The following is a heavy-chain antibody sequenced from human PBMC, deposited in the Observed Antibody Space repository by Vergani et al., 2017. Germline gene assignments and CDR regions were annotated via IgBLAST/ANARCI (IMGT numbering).Heavy chain of an antibody. CDR2: MNPNSGNT. J-gene: IGHJ6*02. D-gene: IGHD6-6*01. CDR1: GYTFTSYD. V-gene: IGHV1-8*01. Sequence: QVQLVQSGAEVKKPGASVKVSCKASGYTFTSYDINWVRQATGQGLEWMGWMNPNSGNTGYAQKFQGRVTMTRNTSISTAYMELSSLRSEDTAVYYCASRRIEYSSSAGYYYYYGMDVWGQGTTVTVSS. CDR3: ASRRIEYSSSAGYYYYYGMDV.